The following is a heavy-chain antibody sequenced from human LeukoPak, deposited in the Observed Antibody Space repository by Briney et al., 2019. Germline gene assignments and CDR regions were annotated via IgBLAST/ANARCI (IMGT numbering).Heavy chain of an antibody. CDR2: IFYGGST. CDR1: GGSISSSGYF. CDR3: VTRRPSMAFGY. D-gene: IGHD2/OR15-2a*01. Sequence: SETLSLTCTVSGGSISSSGYFWGWIRQPPEKGLEWIGTIFYGGSTYYNPSLRSRVTISVDTSKNQFSLNLSSVTAADTAVYYCVTRRPSMAFGYWGQGTLVTVSS. V-gene: IGHV4-39*01. J-gene: IGHJ4*02.